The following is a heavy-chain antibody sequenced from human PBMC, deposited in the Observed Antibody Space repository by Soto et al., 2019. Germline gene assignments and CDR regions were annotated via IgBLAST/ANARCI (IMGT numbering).Heavy chain of an antibody. CDR2: ISSSSSTI. CDR3: ARVDRQPTYYHYGDSHFDY. CDR1: GFTFSSYS. D-gene: IGHD4-17*01. J-gene: IGHJ4*02. V-gene: IGHV3-48*01. Sequence: GGSLRLSCAASGFTFSSYSMNWVRQAPGKGLEWVSYISSSSSTIYYADSVKGRFTISRDNAKNSLYLQMNSLRAEDTAVYYCARVDRQPTYYHYGDSHFDYWGQGTLVTVSS.